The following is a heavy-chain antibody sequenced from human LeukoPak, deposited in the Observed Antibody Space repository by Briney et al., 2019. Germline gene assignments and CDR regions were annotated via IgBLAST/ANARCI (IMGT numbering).Heavy chain of an antibody. J-gene: IGHJ4*02. CDR2: ISGSGVNT. CDR1: GPTFSSYG. D-gene: IGHD3-16*01. CDR3: AKVSNELWPSGY. Sequence: GGSLRLSCAASGPTFSSYGMSWVRQAPGKGLEWVSAISGSGVNTYYADSVKGRFTISRDNSKDTLYLQMNSLRAEDTAVYYCAKVSNELWPSGYWGQGTLVTVSS. V-gene: IGHV3-23*01.